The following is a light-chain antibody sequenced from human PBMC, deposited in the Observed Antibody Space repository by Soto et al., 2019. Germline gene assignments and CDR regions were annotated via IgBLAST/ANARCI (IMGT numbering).Light chain of an antibody. CDR1: QSVSSSY. CDR2: GAS. V-gene: IGKV3-20*01. J-gene: IGKJ2*01. Sequence: NVLTQSPGTLSLSPGERATLSCRASQSVSSSYLAWYQQKPGQAPRLLICGASNRATGIPDRFSGSGSGTEFTLSINRLEPEDFAVYYCQQYSSSPPRYTFGQGTKLEIK. CDR3: QQYSSSPPRYT.